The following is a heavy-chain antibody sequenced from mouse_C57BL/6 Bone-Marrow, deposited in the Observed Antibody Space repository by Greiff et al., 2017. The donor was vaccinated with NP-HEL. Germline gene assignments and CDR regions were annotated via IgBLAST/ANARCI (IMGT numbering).Heavy chain of an antibody. CDR3: AREVFTTVVARAMDY. D-gene: IGHD1-1*01. Sequence: VKQSCKASGYTFTSYWMQWVKQRPGQGLEWIGEIDPSDSYTNYNQKFKGKATLTVDTSSSTAYMQLSSLTSEDSAVYYCAREVFTTVVARAMDYWGQGTSVTVSS. V-gene: IGHV1-50*01. J-gene: IGHJ4*01. CDR1: GYTFTSYW. CDR2: IDPSDSYT.